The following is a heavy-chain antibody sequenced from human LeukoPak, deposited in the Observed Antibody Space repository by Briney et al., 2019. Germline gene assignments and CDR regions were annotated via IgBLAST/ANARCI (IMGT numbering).Heavy chain of an antibody. CDR3: AAPYSPGPSEGFDI. V-gene: IGHV3-48*03. D-gene: IGHD1-26*01. CDR2: ISSSGSTI. J-gene: IGHJ3*02. Sequence: GGSLRLSCAASGFTFSSYEMNWVRQAPGKGLEWVSYISSSGSTIYYADSVKGRFTISRDNAKSSLYLQMNSLRAEDTAVYYCAAPYSPGPSEGFDIRGQGTMVTVSS. CDR1: GFTFSSYE.